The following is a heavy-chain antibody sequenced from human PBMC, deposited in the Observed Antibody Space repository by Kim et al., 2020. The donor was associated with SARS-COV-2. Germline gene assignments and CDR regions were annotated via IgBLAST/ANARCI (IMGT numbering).Heavy chain of an antibody. J-gene: IGHJ6*02. CDR3: ARGLQGLNV. CDR2: NGNT. Sequence: NGNTKYAQKHKARGTMTTDTSTSTLYMELRSLRSDDTAVYYCARGLQGLNVWGQGTTVTVSS. V-gene: IGHV1-18*01.